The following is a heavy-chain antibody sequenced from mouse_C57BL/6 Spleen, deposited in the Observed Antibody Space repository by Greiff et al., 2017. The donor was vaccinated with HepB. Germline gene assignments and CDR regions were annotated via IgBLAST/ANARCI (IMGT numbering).Heavy chain of an antibody. Sequence: EVKLVESGGGLVKPGGSLKLSCAASGFTFSSYTMSWVRQTPEKRLEWVATISGGGGNTYYPDSVKGRFTISRDNAKNTLYLQMSSLRSEDTALHYCARHLITTVTGNFDYWGQGTTLTVSS. J-gene: IGHJ2*01. CDR3: ARHLITTVTGNFDY. V-gene: IGHV5-9*01. D-gene: IGHD1-1*01. CDR1: GFTFSSYT. CDR2: ISGGGGNT.